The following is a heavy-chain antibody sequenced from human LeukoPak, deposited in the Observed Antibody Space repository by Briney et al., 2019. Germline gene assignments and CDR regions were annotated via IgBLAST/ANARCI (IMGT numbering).Heavy chain of an antibody. CDR2: FDPEDGET. Sequence: ASVKVSCKVSGYTLTELSMHWVRQAPGKGLEWMGGFDPEDGETIYAQKFQCRVTMTEDTSTDTAYMELSSLRSEDTAVYYCATAPNSWGAGHYWGQGTLVTVSS. CDR1: GYTLTELS. D-gene: IGHD1-26*01. V-gene: IGHV1-24*01. CDR3: ATAPNSWGAGHY. J-gene: IGHJ4*02.